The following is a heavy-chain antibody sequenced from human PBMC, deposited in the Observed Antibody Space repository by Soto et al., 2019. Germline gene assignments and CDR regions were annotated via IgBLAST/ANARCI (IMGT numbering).Heavy chain of an antibody. D-gene: IGHD3-10*01. CDR2: IYYDGSNE. Sequence: QVKLVESGGGVVEPGRSLRLSCAASGFSFSDYGMYWVRQAPGKGLEWVAIIYYDGSNEHYADSVQGRFTISRDNSTNTLYLQMNSLRAEDTAVYYCARDRGKDADAFDIWGQGTVVAVSS. J-gene: IGHJ3*02. CDR3: ARDRGKDADAFDI. V-gene: IGHV3-33*08. CDR1: GFSFSDYG.